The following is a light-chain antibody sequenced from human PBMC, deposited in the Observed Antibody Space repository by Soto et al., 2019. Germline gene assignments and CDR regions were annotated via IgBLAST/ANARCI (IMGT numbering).Light chain of an antibody. CDR1: QSVSSN. V-gene: IGKV3-15*01. CDR2: GAS. Sequence: EIFMTQSPATLSVSQGERATLSCRASQSVSSNLAWYQQKPGQAPRLLIFGASTRATDIPARFSGSGSGTEFTLIISSLQSEDFAVYYCQQYNNWPPTFGQGTKVDI. J-gene: IGKJ1*01. CDR3: QQYNNWPPT.